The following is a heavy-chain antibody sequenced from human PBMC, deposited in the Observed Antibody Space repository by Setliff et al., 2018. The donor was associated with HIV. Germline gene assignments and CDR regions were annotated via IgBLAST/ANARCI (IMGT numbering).Heavy chain of an antibody. CDR3: AGLDSADYFVGVLNF. J-gene: IGHJ4*03. V-gene: IGHV4-34*01. Sequence: SETLSLTCAVYGAPFNGYYWAWIRQSPAKGLEWIGEIYHSGIVNYNPSLQSRVTISTDTSKNQFSLRLSAVTAADSAIYYCAGLDSADYFVGVLNFWGQGTRVTVSS. D-gene: IGHD3-22*01. CDR2: IYHSGIV. CDR1: GAPFNGYY.